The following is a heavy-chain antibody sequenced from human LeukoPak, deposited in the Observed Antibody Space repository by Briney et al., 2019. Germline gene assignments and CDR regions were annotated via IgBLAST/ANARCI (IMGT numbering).Heavy chain of an antibody. V-gene: IGHV1-18*01. D-gene: IGHD6-19*01. CDR1: CYTFTSYG. CDR2: ISAYNGNT. Sequence: ASVKVSCEASCYTFTSYGISWVRQAPGQGLEWMGWISAYNGNTNYAQKLQGRVTMTTDTSKSKAYMELRSLRSDDTAVYYCARVDFSRYRSGWYFDYWGQGTLVTVSS. CDR3: ARVDFSRYRSGWYFDY. J-gene: IGHJ4*02.